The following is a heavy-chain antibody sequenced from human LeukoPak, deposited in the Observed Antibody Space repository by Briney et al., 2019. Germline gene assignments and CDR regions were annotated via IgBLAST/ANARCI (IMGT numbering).Heavy chain of an antibody. V-gene: IGHV3-21*04. CDR1: GFTFSGYS. CDR2: ISRSSSYI. CDR3: AKDLVELTIFTATCGGDCYSPYYFDY. Sequence: PGGSLRLSCAASGFTFSGYSMNWVRQAPGKGLEWVSSISRSSSYIYYADSVKGRFTISRDNSKNTLYLQMNSLRAEDTAVYYCAKDLVELTIFTATCGGDCYSPYYFDYWGQGTLVTVSS. D-gene: IGHD2-21*02. J-gene: IGHJ4*02.